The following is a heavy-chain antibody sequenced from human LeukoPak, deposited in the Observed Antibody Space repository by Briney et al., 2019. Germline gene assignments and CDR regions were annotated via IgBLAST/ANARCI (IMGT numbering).Heavy chain of an antibody. Sequence: PSETLSLTCTVSGGSIRSNGYSWGWVRQPPGKGLEWIGTIYSSGSAYYNVSLKSRATISVDTSKNQFSLRLDSVTGADTAVYYCARQAPGTANARWFDPWGQGTLVTVSS. J-gene: IGHJ5*02. CDR2: IYSSGSA. D-gene: IGHD1-1*01. CDR1: GGSIRSNGYS. V-gene: IGHV4-39*01. CDR3: ARQAPGTANARWFDP.